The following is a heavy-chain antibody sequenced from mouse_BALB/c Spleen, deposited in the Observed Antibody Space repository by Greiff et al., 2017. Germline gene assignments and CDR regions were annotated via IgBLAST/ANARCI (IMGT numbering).Heavy chain of an antibody. CDR2: IDPSDSYT. Sequence: QVQLQQPGAELVKPGASVKLSCKASGYTFTSYWMHWVKQRPGQGLEWIGEIDPSDSYTNYNQKFKGKATLTVDKSSSTAYMQRSSLTSEDTAVYYGANRVTTGSYYAMDYGGQGSSVT. V-gene: IGHV1-69*02. D-gene: IGHD2-2*01. CDR3: ANRVTTGSYYAMDY. CDR1: GYTFTSYW. J-gene: IGHJ4*01.